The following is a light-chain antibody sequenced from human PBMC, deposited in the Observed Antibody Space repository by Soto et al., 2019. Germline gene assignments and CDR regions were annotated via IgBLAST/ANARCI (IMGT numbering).Light chain of an antibody. CDR3: QQYNNLRT. Sequence: EIVMTQSPATLSVSPGERATLSCRASQSVRTNLAWYQQKPGQAPRPLIYGASTRATGIPARFSGGGSGTEFTLTISSLQSEDFAVYYCQQYNNLRTFGQGTKVEIK. CDR1: QSVRTN. V-gene: IGKV3-15*01. CDR2: GAS. J-gene: IGKJ1*01.